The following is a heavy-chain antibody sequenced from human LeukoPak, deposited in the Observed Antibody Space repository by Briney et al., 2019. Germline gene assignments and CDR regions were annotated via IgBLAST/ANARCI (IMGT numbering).Heavy chain of an antibody. D-gene: IGHD4/OR15-4a*01. J-gene: IGHJ4*03. CDR1: GVSLSNYY. CDR3: ARSTVTMGYFDY. V-gene: IGHV4-59*01. CDR2: IHYTGVT. Sequence: PSETLSLTCTVSGVSLSNYYWWCLRQPPGEGREWIGYIHYTGVTNYNPPLRSRVPMSVDTSENQFSWTLSFVTAADTAVYYCARSTVTMGYFDYWGQGNPGSVSS.